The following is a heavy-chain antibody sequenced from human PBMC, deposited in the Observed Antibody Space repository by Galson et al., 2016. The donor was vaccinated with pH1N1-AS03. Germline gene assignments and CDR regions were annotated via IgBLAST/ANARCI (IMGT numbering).Heavy chain of an antibody. CDR2: LNSTSGNT. CDR3: AKVGIVISSGWYGRFDY. Sequence: SVKVSCKASGYSFINYAIHWVRQAPGQRLEWMGWLNSTSGNTEYSQKFQSRVTITRDTSASTASMELSSLRSEDTAVYYCAKVGIVISSGWYGRFDYWGQGTLVTVSS. CDR1: GYSFINYA. D-gene: IGHD6-19*01. J-gene: IGHJ4*02. V-gene: IGHV1-3*01.